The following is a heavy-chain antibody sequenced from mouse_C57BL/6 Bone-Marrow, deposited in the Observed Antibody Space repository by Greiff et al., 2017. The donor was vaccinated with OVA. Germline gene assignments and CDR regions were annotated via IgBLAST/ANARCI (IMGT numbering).Heavy chain of an antibody. CDR2: IDPEDGDT. Sequence: VQLQQSGAELVRPGASVKLSCTASGFNITDYYMHWVKQRPEQGLEWIGRIDPEDGDTEYAPKFQGKATMTADTSSNTAYLQLSSLTSEDAAVYYCTTSTYAMDYWVQGTSVTVSS. CDR3: TTSTYAMDY. CDR1: GFNITDYY. V-gene: IGHV14-1*01. J-gene: IGHJ4*01.